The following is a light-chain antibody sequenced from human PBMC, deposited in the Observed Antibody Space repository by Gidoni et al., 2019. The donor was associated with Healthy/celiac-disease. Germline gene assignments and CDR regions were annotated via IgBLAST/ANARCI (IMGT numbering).Light chain of an antibody. CDR3: QQRSNWAGT. V-gene: IGKV3-11*01. J-gene: IGKJ1*01. CDR2: DAS. CDR1: QSVSSY. Sequence: IVLTQSPPTLSVSPGERATLSCRASQSVSSYLSWYQQKPGQPHRLLIYDASNRATGIPARFSGSGSGTDFTLTISSLEPEDFAIYYCQQRSNWAGTFGQGTKVEIK.